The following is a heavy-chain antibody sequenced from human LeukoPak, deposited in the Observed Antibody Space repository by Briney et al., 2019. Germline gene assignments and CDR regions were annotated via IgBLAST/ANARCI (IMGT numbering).Heavy chain of an antibody. CDR1: GGSFSGYY. J-gene: IGHJ5*02. V-gene: IGHV4-34*01. CDR3: ARGLDGSSAS. CDR2: INHSGST. Sequence: PSETLSLTCAVYGGSFSGYYWSWIRQPPGKGLEWIGEINHSGSTNYNPSLKSRVTISVDTSKNQFSLKLSSVTAADTAVYYCARGLDGSSASWGQGTLVTVSS. D-gene: IGHD3-10*01.